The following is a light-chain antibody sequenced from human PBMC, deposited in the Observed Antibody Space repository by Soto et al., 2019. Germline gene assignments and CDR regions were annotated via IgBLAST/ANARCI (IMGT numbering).Light chain of an antibody. CDR3: CSYEGSSTFFYV. V-gene: IGLV2-23*03. J-gene: IGLJ1*01. Sequence: QSVLTHPASVSGSPGQSITISCTGTSSDVGSYNLVSWYQQHPGKAPKLMIYEGSKRPSGVSNRSSGSKSGNTASLTISGLQAEDEADYYCCSYEGSSTFFYVLGTGTKXT. CDR2: EGS. CDR1: SSDVGSYNL.